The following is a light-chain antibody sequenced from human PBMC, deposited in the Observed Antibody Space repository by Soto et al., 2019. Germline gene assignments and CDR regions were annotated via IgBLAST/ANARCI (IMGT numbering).Light chain of an antibody. CDR1: ESLAYSDGNTY. J-gene: IGKJ4*01. Sequence: VVMTQSPLSLPVTLGQPASISCRSSESLAYSDGNTYLHWFQQRPGQSPRRLIYHVSKRDSGVPDRFSGSGSGTDFTLKISRVEAEDVGVYYCMQGTHWPTRFGAGTKVEIK. CDR3: MQGTHWPTR. V-gene: IGKV2-30*01. CDR2: HVS.